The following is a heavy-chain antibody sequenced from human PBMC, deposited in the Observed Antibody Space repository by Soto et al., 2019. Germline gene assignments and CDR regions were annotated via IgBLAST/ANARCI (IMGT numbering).Heavy chain of an antibody. Sequence: EVQLVESGGGLVKPGRSLRLSCAASGFTFSSYSMNWVRQAPGKGLEWVSSISSSSSNMYYADSVKGRFTISRDNAKNSLYQQMNSLRAEDTAVYYCARDRGSSGWYAGGWFDPWGQGTLVTVSS. V-gene: IGHV3-21*01. J-gene: IGHJ5*02. CDR2: ISSSSSNM. CDR3: ARDRGSSGWYAGGWFDP. CDR1: GFTFSSYS. D-gene: IGHD6-19*01.